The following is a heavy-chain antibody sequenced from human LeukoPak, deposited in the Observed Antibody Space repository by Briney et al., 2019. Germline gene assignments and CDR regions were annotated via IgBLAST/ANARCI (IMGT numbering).Heavy chain of an antibody. CDR1: GGSISSYY. J-gene: IGHJ4*02. Sequence: SETLSLTYTVSGGSISSYYWSWIRQPPGKGLEWIGYIYYSGSTNYNPSLKSRVTISVDTSKNQFSLKLSSVTAADTAVYYCARFRINRLDYWGQGTLVTVSS. V-gene: IGHV4-59*01. D-gene: IGHD2-15*01. CDR3: ARFRINRLDY. CDR2: IYYSGST.